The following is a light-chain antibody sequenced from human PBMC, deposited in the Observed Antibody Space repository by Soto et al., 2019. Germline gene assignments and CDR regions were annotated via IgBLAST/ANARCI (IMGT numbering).Light chain of an antibody. V-gene: IGKV3-20*01. CDR1: QSVSSSH. CDR3: QQHGNSPRT. CDR2: GAS. Sequence: EIVLTQSPGTLSLSPWGRAALSCGASQSVSSSHFAWYQQKPCQAPRLLIYGASSRATGIPHRFSGSGSGTDFTLTITRLEPEDCAVYYCQQHGNSPRTFGQGTKVDI. J-gene: IGKJ1*01.